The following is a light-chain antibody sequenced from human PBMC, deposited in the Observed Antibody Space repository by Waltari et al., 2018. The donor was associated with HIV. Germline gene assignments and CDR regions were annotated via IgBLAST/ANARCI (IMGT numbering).Light chain of an antibody. Sequence: QAVVTQEPALTVSPGGTVTLTCGSSSGPVTSGHYPHWFQQKPGQAPRALIYDTNNKHSWTPARFSGSLLGGKAALTLSGAQPEDEADYFCLLSYSGARPAIFGGGTKLSV. CDR2: DTN. CDR1: SGPVTSGHY. J-gene: IGLJ2*01. CDR3: LLSYSGARPAI. V-gene: IGLV7-46*01.